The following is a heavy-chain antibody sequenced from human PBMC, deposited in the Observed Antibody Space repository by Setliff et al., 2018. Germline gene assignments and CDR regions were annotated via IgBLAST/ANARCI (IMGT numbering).Heavy chain of an antibody. CDR3: TTAPLAAASTC. J-gene: IGHJ4*02. CDR2: IKSKTDGGRT. CDR1: GFTFSNAW. D-gene: IGHD6-13*01. V-gene: IGHV3-15*01. Sequence: LGGSLRLSCAASGFTFSNAWMSWVRQAPGKGLEWVGCIKSKTDGGRTDYAAPVKGRFTISRDDSKNTLYLQMNSLKTEDTAVYYCTTAPLAAASTCWGQGTLVTVSS.